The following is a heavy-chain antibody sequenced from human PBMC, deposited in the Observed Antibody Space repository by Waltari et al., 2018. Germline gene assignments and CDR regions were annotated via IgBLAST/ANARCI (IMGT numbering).Heavy chain of an antibody. J-gene: IGHJ6*03. CDR3: ARASDLYYYMDV. Sequence: QVQLVDSGGGVVQPGRSLRLSCAASGFTFSSYGMHWVRQAPGKGLGWVEVIWYDGSNKYYADSVKGRFTISRDNSKNTLYLQMNSLRAEDTAVYYCARASDLYYYMDVWGKGTTVTVSS. CDR1: GFTFSSYG. V-gene: IGHV3-33*01. D-gene: IGHD1-26*01. CDR2: IWYDGSNK.